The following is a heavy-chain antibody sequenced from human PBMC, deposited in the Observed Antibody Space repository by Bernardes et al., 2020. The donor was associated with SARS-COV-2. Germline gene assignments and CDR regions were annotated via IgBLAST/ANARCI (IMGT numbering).Heavy chain of an antibody. Sequence: GGSLRLSCAASGFTFSSYWMSWVRQAPGKGLEWVANIKQDGSEKYYVDSVKGRFTISRDNAKNSLYLQMNSLRAEDTAVYYCARDAQYYDFWSAYYKPRGDYYYGMDVWGQGTTVTVSS. J-gene: IGHJ6*02. CDR1: GFTFSSYW. CDR3: ARDAQYYDFWSAYYKPRGDYYYGMDV. D-gene: IGHD3-3*01. CDR2: IKQDGSEK. V-gene: IGHV3-7*03.